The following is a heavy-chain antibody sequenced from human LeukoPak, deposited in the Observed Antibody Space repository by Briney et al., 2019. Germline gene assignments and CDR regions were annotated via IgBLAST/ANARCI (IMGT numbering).Heavy chain of an antibody. V-gene: IGHV3-7*01. CDR2: INQDGSKK. J-gene: IGHJ5*02. CDR3: EGAWS. Sequence: GGSLRPSCAASGFTFSSYLMNWVRQAPGKGLEWVANINQDGSKKNYVDSVKGRFTISRDNAKNSLYLQMNSLRAEDTAVYYCEGAWSWGQGTLVTVSS. CDR1: GFTFSSYL. D-gene: IGHD6-19*01.